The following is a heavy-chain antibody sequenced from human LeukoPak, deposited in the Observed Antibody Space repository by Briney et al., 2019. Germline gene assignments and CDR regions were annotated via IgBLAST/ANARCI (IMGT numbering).Heavy chain of an antibody. CDR3: ARNVGYGFYFDY. D-gene: IGHD3-16*01. J-gene: IGHJ4*02. CDR1: GFSLSTSGMR. Sequence: SGTTLVKPTQTLTLTCTFSGFSLSTSGMRVSWIRQPPGKALEWLARIDWDDDKFYSTSLKTRLTISKDTSENQVVLTMTNMDPVDTATYYCARNVGYGFYFDYWGQGTLVTVSS. V-gene: IGHV2-70*04. CDR2: IDWDDDK.